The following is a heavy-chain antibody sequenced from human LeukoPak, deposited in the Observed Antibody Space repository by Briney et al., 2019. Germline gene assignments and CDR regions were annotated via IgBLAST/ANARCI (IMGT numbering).Heavy chain of an antibody. CDR1: GYTFTSYD. Sequence: AASVKVSCKASGYTFTSYDINWVRPATGQGLEWMGWMNPNSGNTGYAQKFQGRVTMTRNTSISTAYMELSSLRSEDTAVYYCARGDYDFWSGYYLLGAFDIWGQGTMVTVSS. CDR2: MNPNSGNT. D-gene: IGHD3-3*01. J-gene: IGHJ3*02. V-gene: IGHV1-8*01. CDR3: ARGDYDFWSGYYLLGAFDI.